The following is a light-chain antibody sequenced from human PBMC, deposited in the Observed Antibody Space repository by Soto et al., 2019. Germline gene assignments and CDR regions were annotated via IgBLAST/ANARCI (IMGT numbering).Light chain of an antibody. Sequence: QSALTQPASVSGSPGQSITISCTGTSSDVGAYNFVSWYQQHPGKAPKLIFYEVSNRPPGLSDRFSGSKSVTTASLTISGLQSEAEADYFCSSYTTNKTLLFGGGTKLTVL. V-gene: IGLV2-14*01. CDR2: EVS. CDR3: SSYTTNKTLL. CDR1: SSDVGAYNF. J-gene: IGLJ2*01.